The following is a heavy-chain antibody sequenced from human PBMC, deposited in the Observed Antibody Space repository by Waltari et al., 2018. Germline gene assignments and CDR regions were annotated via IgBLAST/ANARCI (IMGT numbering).Heavy chain of an antibody. Sequence: QVRLEQWGAGLLKPSETLSLTCAVYVGSLTTRYWSWIRQSPGKGLEWLGEISHSGRTHYNPSLKSRVIISVDTSKSQFSLILTSVNAADTAVYYCARGGSTPMIIAYWGQGTQVTVSS. V-gene: IGHV4-34*02. CDR1: VGSLTTRY. CDR3: ARGGSTPMIIAY. J-gene: IGHJ4*02. D-gene: IGHD3-16*01. CDR2: ISHSGRT.